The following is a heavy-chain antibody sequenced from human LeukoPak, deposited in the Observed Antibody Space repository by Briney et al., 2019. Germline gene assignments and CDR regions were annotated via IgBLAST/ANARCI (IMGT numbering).Heavy chain of an antibody. V-gene: IGHV3-23*01. CDR3: AKGPEYYYDSSGYFDY. Sequence: HPGGSLTLSCAASGFTFSSYAMSWVRQAPGKGLEWVSAISGSGDSTYYADSVKGRFTISRDNSKNTLSLQMNSLRAEDTAVYYCAKGPEYYYDSSGYFDYWGQGTLVTVSS. D-gene: IGHD3-22*01. CDR2: ISGSGDST. J-gene: IGHJ4*02. CDR1: GFTFSSYA.